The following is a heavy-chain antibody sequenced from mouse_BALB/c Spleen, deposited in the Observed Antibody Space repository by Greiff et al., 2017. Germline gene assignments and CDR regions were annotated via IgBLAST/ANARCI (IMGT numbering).Heavy chain of an antibody. CDR1: GYTFTSYY. J-gene: IGHJ4*01. Sequence: QVQLQQSGPELVKPGASVKMSCKASGYTFTSYYIHWVKQRPGQGLEWIGWIYPGDGSTKYNEKFKGKTTLTADKSSSTAYMLLSSLTSEDSAIYFCATNWDYAMDYWGQGTSVTVSS. V-gene: IGHV1S56*01. D-gene: IGHD4-1*02. CDR2: IYPGDGST. CDR3: ATNWDYAMDY.